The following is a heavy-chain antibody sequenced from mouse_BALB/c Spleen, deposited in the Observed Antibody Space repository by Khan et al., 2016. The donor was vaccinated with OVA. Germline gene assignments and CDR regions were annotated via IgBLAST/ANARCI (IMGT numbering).Heavy chain of an antibody. CDR3: ATSYFYGYYFDY. J-gene: IGHJ2*01. V-gene: IGHV5-17*02. CDR2: ISGDSHTI. Sequence: EVELVESGGGLVQPGRSQKLSCAASGFTFNSYGMHWVRQAPEKGLEWVAYISGDSHTIYYADTVKGRITISRANPKNTLFLQMTSLMSEDTAMYYGATSYFYGYYFDYWGPGTTLTVS. D-gene: IGHD1-1*01. CDR1: GFTFNSYG.